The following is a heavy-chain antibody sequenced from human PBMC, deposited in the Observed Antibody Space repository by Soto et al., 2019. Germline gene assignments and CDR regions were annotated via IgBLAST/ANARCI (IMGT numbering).Heavy chain of an antibody. Sequence: GGSLRLSCAASGLTFSSYTMTWVRQAPGKGLEWVSTLCGDSGCTHYADSVKGRFTISRDNSKDTLYLQMDSLRVEDTAEYYCADWNHVDHWGQGTLVTVSS. V-gene: IGHV3-23*01. D-gene: IGHD1-1*01. CDR3: ADWNHVDH. CDR1: GLTFSSYT. J-gene: IGHJ4*02. CDR2: LCGDSGCT.